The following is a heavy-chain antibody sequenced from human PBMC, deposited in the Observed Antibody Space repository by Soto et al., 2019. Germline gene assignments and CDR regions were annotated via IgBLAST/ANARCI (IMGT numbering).Heavy chain of an antibody. CDR2: ISYPGRA. CDR1: GDSVGRSNYY. D-gene: IGHD5-12*01. Sequence: SETLSLTCTVSGDSVGRSNYYWGWIRQPPGKGLEWIGSISYPGRANYNASLKSRATISIDTSRNQFSLQLNSVTAADTAVYFCARRSYAGYDYAYWGHGTLVTVSS. CDR3: ARRSYAGYDYAY. J-gene: IGHJ4*01. V-gene: IGHV4-39*01.